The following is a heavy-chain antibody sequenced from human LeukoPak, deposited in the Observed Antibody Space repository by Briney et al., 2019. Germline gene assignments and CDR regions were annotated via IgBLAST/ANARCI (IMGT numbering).Heavy chain of an antibody. Sequence: GASVTVSCKASRYTFTSYGISWLRQAPGKEREWMGWSSGYNGNTHYEQKLQGRITMTRDPATSPAYIEVRRLSSHGTAVYFCARRNYGSGGSCYDGAFDYWGQGTLVTVSS. CDR2: SSGYNGNT. CDR3: ARRNYGSGGSCYDGAFDY. D-gene: IGHD2-15*01. V-gene: IGHV1-18*01. J-gene: IGHJ4*02. CDR1: RYTFTSYG.